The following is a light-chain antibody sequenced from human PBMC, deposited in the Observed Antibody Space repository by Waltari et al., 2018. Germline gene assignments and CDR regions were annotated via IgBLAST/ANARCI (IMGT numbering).Light chain of an antibody. CDR1: QGISKY. V-gene: IGKV1-27*01. CDR2: GAS. CDR3: QKYDSAPWS. J-gene: IGKJ1*01. Sequence: DIQMTQSPSSLSASVGDKVTIFCRASQGISKYLAWYQQKPGKVPKVLIFGASTLQSGVPSRFVGSGSGTDFTLTITSLQPEDVATYYCQKYDSAPWSFGQGTKVELK.